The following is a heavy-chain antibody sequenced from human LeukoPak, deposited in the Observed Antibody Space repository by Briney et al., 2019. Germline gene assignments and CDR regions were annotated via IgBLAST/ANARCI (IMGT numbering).Heavy chain of an antibody. V-gene: IGHV4-59*01. J-gene: IGHJ4*02. CDR3: ARSFPRELLNY. Sequence: PSETLSLTCTVSGGSISSYYWSWIRQPPGKGLEWIGYIYYSGSTNYNPSLKSRVTISVDTSKNQFSLKLSSVTAADTAVYYCARSFPRELLNYWGQGTLVTVSS. CDR2: IYYSGST. D-gene: IGHD1-26*01. CDR1: GGSISSYY.